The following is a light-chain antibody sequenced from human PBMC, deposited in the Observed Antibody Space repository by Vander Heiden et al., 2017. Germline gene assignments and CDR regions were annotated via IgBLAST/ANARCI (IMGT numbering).Light chain of an antibody. CDR1: SSNIGAGYD. CDR3: QPYDSSLSGSGV. J-gene: IGLJ2*01. V-gene: IGLV1-40*01. CDR2: GNS. Sequence: QSVLTQPPSVSGAPGQRVTISCTGSSSNIGAGYDVHWYQQLPGTAPKLLIYGNSNRPSGVPDRFSGSKSGTSASLAITGLQAEDEADYYCQPYDSSLSGSGVFGGGTKLTVL.